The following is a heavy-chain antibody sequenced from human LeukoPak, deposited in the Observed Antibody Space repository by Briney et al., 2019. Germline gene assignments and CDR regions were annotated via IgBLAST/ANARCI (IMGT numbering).Heavy chain of an antibody. CDR2: INRSGST. V-gene: IGHV4-34*01. J-gene: IGHJ4*02. CDR3: ARVQPENYYGSGSYYKY. Sequence: PSETLSLTCAVYGGSFSGYYWSWIRQPPGKGLEWIGEINRSGSTNYNPSLKSRVTISVDTSKNQFSLKLSSVTAADTAVYYCARVQPENYYGSGSYYKYWGQGTLVTVSS. CDR1: GGSFSGYY. D-gene: IGHD3-10*01.